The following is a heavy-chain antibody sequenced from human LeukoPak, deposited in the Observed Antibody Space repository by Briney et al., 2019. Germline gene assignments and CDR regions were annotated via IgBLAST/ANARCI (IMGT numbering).Heavy chain of an antibody. CDR1: GYPFINYD. CDR2: MRPNSGKT. Sequence: ASVKVSCKTSGYPFINYDINWVRQASGQGLEWMGWMRPNSGKTGYAQKFQGRITMTRNISISTAYMELSSLRFDDTAVYFCARGAYGDYDSWGQGTLVTVSS. CDR3: ARGAYGDYDS. V-gene: IGHV1-8*01. D-gene: IGHD4-17*01. J-gene: IGHJ5*01.